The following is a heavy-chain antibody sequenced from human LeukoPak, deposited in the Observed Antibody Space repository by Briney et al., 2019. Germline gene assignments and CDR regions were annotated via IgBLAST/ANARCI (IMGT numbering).Heavy chain of an antibody. J-gene: IGHJ3*02. CDR2: IDLSITYI. CDR1: RFTFSTYT. Sequence: GGSLRLSCSASRFTFSTYTMNWVRQAPGRGLEWISSIDLSITYIYYADSVKGRFTISRDNAQNSLYLQLNSLKAEDTAVYYCAAGLGYYDISTFDIWGQGTMVTVSS. V-gene: IGHV3-21*01. CDR3: AAGLGYYDISTFDI. D-gene: IGHD3-22*01.